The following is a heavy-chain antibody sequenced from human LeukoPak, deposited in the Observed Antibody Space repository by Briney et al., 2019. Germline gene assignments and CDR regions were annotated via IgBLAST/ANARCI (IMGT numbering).Heavy chain of an antibody. V-gene: IGHV3-30-3*01. CDR1: GFTFSSYA. CDR2: ISYDGSNK. Sequence: GGSLRLSCAASGFTFSSYAMHWVRQAPGKGLEWVAVISYDGSNKYYADSVKGRFTISRDNSKNTLYLQMNSLRAEDTAVYYCARDGRVLLWFGDWYYFDYWGQGTLVTVSS. J-gene: IGHJ4*02. D-gene: IGHD3-10*01. CDR3: ARDGRVLLWFGDWYYFDY.